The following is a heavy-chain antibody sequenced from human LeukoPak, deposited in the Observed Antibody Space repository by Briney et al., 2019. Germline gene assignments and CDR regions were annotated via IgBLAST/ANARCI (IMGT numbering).Heavy chain of an antibody. J-gene: IGHJ4*02. Sequence: GGSLRLSCAASGFTFSSYSMNWVRQAPGKGLEWVSSISSNNRYIYYADSVKGRFTISRDNAKNSLYLQMNSLRAEDTAVYYCARKTGTTEEAFDYWGQGTQVTVSS. CDR1: GFTFSSYS. CDR2: ISSNNRYI. D-gene: IGHD1-1*01. V-gene: IGHV3-21*04. CDR3: ARKTGTTEEAFDY.